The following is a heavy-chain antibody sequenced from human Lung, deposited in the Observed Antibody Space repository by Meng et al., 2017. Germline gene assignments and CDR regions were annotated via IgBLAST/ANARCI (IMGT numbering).Heavy chain of an antibody. CDR2: INHSGST. CDR1: GGSFSDYY. V-gene: IGHV4-34*01. D-gene: IGHD4-11*01. Sequence: VQMQQWGAGWLKPSETLSPTCVVSGGSFSDYYWSWIRQPPGKGLEWIGEINHSGSTNYNPSLESRATISVDTSQNNLSLKLSSVTAADSAVYYCARGPTTMAHDFDYWGQGTLVTVSS. J-gene: IGHJ4*02. CDR3: ARGPTTMAHDFDY.